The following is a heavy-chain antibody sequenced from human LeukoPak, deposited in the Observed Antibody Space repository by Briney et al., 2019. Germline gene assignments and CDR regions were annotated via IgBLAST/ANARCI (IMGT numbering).Heavy chain of an antibody. Sequence: ASVKVSFKASGYTFTTYFMHWVRQAPGQGLEWMGIINTSGGTTTYAQKFQGRVTMTRDTSTSTVYMELSSLRSEDTALYYCASGGWYMSYYWGQGTLVTVSS. J-gene: IGHJ4*02. CDR1: GYTFTTYF. D-gene: IGHD6-19*01. V-gene: IGHV1-46*01. CDR3: ASGGWYMSYY. CDR2: INTSGGTT.